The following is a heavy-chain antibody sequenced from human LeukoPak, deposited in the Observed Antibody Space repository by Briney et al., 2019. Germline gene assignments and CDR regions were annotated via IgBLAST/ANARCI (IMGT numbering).Heavy chain of an antibody. V-gene: IGHV4-39*07. J-gene: IGHJ4*02. Sequence: KSSETLSLTCTVSGGSISSSSYYWGWIRQPPGKGLEWIGSIYYSGSTYYNPSLKSRVTISVDTSKSQFSLKLSSVTAADTAVYYCARDIVATEGLDYWGQGTLVTVSS. CDR3: ARDIVATEGLDY. CDR1: GGSISSSSYY. CDR2: IYYSGST. D-gene: IGHD5-12*01.